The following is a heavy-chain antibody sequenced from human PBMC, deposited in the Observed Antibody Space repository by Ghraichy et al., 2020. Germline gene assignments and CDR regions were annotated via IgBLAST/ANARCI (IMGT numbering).Heavy chain of an antibody. V-gene: IGHV4-59*01. D-gene: IGHD4-11*01. Sequence: SETLSLTCTVSDGSIDNYYWTWIRQPPGKGLEWIGHIYYAGSVNYHPSLRSRVTISVDTSKNQFFLKLSSVTTADTAVYYCARDMETTFDYWGQGILVTVSS. CDR3: ARDMETTFDY. CDR2: IYYAGSV. J-gene: IGHJ4*02. CDR1: DGSIDNYY.